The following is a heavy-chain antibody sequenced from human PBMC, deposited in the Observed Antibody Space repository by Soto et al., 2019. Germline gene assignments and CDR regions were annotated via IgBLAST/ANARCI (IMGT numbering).Heavy chain of an antibody. CDR1: GYTFTSYG. CDR2: ISAYNGNT. D-gene: IGHD1-1*01. CDR3: ARTPPIQLEPAFWFDP. J-gene: IGHJ5*02. V-gene: IGHV1-18*01. Sequence: GASVKVSCKASGYTFTSYGISWVRQAPGQGLEWMGWISAYNGNTNYAQKLQGRVTMTTDTSTSTAYMELRSLRSDDTAVYYCARTPPIQLEPAFWFDPWGQGTLVTVSS.